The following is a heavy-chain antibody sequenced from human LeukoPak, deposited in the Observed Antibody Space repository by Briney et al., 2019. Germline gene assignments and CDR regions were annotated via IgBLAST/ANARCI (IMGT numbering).Heavy chain of an antibody. V-gene: IGHV1-2*04. CDR3: ARVQADYYDSSGSGFDP. J-gene: IGHJ5*02. Sequence: ASVKVSCKASGYTFTGYYMHWVRQAPGQGLEWMGWINPNSGGTNYAQKFQGWVTMTRDTSISTAYMELSRLRSDDTAVYYCARVQADYYDSSGSGFDPWGQGTLVTVSS. D-gene: IGHD3-22*01. CDR2: INPNSGGT. CDR1: GYTFTGYY.